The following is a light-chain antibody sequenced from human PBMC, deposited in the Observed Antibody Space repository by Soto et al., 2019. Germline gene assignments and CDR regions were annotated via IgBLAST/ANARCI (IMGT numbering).Light chain of an antibody. CDR2: EVT. Sequence: QSALTQPPSASGSPGQSVTISCTRTSSDVGGYNYVSWYQQHPGKAPKLVIYEVTKRPSGVPDRFSGSKSGNTASLTVSGLQAEDEADYYCSSFTGASTIFGTGTKVTVL. CDR1: SSDVGGYNY. CDR3: SSFTGASTI. V-gene: IGLV2-8*01. J-gene: IGLJ1*01.